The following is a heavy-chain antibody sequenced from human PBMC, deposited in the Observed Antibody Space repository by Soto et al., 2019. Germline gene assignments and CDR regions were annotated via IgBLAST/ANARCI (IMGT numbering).Heavy chain of an antibody. J-gene: IGHJ4*02. V-gene: IGHV3-21*01. CDR2: ISSSSSYI. Sequence: GGSLRLSCAASGFTFSSYSMNWVRQAPGKGLEWVSSISSSSSYIYYADSVKGRFTISRDNAKNSLYLQMNSLRAEDTAVYYFARDVDYDILTGYCRRANYFDYWGQGTLVTVSS. CDR1: GFTFSSYS. D-gene: IGHD3-9*01. CDR3: ARDVDYDILTGYCRRANYFDY.